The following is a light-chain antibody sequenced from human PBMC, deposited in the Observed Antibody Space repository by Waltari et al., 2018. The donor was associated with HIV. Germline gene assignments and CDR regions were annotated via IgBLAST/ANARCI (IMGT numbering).Light chain of an antibody. CDR2: RTD. Sequence: QSVLTQPPSASGTPGPRVTISCSGSPSNIGSNSVNWYQHLPGPAPRVLIYRTDQRPSAVPDRFSGSQSGASASLAISGLQYEDEADYYCEAWDDSGSVVFGGGTQLTVL. CDR1: PSNIGSNS. CDR3: EAWDDSGSVV. V-gene: IGLV1-44*01. J-gene: IGLJ2*01.